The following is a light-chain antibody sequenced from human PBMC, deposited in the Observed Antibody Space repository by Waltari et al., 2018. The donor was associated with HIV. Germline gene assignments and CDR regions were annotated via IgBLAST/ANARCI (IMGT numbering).Light chain of an antibody. CDR1: SSSIGSTT. CDR3: AAWDDSLNGFWV. Sequence: QSVLPQPPSASGTPGQRVTISCSGSSSSIGSTTVNWFQQLPGTAPKLLIYSNNQRPSGVPDRFSGSKSGTSASLAISGLQSEDEADYYCAAWDDSLNGFWVFGGGTKLTVL. J-gene: IGLJ3*02. V-gene: IGLV1-44*01. CDR2: SNN.